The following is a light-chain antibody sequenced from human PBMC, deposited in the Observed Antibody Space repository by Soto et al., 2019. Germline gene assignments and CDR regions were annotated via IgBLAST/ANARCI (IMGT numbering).Light chain of an antibody. CDR3: HQYDGWPRT. Sequence: EIVLTQSPGTLSLSPGERATLSCGASQSVTSNYLAWYQQKPGQAPRLLIFGASTRATGIPDRFSGSGSGTDFTLTISRLEPEDFAVYYCHQYDGWPRTFGQGTKVDIK. CDR2: GAS. CDR1: QSVTSNY. V-gene: IGKV3-20*01. J-gene: IGKJ1*01.